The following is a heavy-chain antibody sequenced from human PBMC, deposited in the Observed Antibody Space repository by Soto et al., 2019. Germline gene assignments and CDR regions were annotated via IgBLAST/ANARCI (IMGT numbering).Heavy chain of an antibody. CDR3: ARGKDDYGDYWYFDY. CDR2: IIPIFGTA. Sequence: SVKVSCKASGGTFSSYAISWVRQAPGQGLEWMGGIIPIFGTANYAQKFQGRVTITADESTSTAYMELSSLRSEDTAVYYCARGKDDYGDYWYFDYWGQGTLVTVSS. CDR1: GGTFSSYA. V-gene: IGHV1-69*13. D-gene: IGHD4-17*01. J-gene: IGHJ4*02.